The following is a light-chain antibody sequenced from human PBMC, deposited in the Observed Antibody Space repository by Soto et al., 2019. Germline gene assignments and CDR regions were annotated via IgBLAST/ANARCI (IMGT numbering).Light chain of an antibody. CDR1: QGISSF. CDR2: AAA. J-gene: IGKJ2*01. Sequence: AIRMTQSPSSISASTGDRVTITCRASQGISSFLAWYQQKPGKAPKLLIYAAATLQRGAPSRFSASGSGTDFTLTLSRLQSEDFATYFCQQYLCYPYTFGQGTKLEI. V-gene: IGKV1-8*01. CDR3: QQYLCYPYT.